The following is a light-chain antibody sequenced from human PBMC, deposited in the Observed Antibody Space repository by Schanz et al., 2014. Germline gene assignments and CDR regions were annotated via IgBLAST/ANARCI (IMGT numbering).Light chain of an antibody. CDR1: SSNIGAGYD. CDR3: QSFDSSLRDV. CDR2: GNS. Sequence: QSLLTQPPSVSGAPGQRVTISCTGSSSNIGAGYDVHWYQQLPGTAPKLLIYGNSNRPSGVPDRISGSKSGTSASLAITGLQAEDEADYYCQSFDSSLRDVFGGGTKLTVL. J-gene: IGLJ3*02. V-gene: IGLV1-40*01.